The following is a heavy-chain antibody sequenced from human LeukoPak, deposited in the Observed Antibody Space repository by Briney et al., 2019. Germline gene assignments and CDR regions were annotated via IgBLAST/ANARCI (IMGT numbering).Heavy chain of an antibody. V-gene: IGHV3-9*01. D-gene: IGHD6-13*01. CDR2: ISWNSGSI. CDR1: GFTFDDYA. CDR3: AKGRGNSWTYYFDY. J-gene: IGHJ4*02. Sequence: PGGSLRLSCAASGFTFDDYAMHWVRQAPGKGLEWVSGISWNSGSIGYADSVKGRFTISRDNAKNSLYLQMNSLRPEDTALYYCAKGRGNSWTYYFDYWGQGTLVTVSS.